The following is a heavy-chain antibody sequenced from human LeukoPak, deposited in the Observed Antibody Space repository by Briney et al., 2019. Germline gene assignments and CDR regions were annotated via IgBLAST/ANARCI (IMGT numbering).Heavy chain of an antibody. CDR3: ARGGDVDYFDY. V-gene: IGHV3-30*02. CDR1: GFTFSSYG. CDR2: IRLDGSNK. D-gene: IGHD3-16*01. Sequence: GGSLRLSCAASGFTFSSYGMHWVRQAPGKGLEWAAFIRLDGSNKYYADSVKGRFTISRDNSKNTLYLQMNSLRAEDTAVYYCARGGDVDYFDYWGQGTLVTVSS. J-gene: IGHJ4*02.